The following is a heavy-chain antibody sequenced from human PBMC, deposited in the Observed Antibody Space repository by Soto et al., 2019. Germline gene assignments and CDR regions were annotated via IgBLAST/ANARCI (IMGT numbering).Heavy chain of an antibody. CDR3: AAGSPMGSGWYGGDY. CDR2: IVVGSGNT. V-gene: IGHV1-58*01. CDR1: GFTFTSSA. J-gene: IGHJ4*02. D-gene: IGHD6-19*01. Sequence: QMQLVQSGPEVKKPGTSVKVSCKASGFTFTSSAVQWVRQARGQRLEWIGWIVVGSGNTNYAQKFQERVTITRDMSTSTAYMELSSLRSEDTAVYYCAAGSPMGSGWYGGDYWGQGTLVTVSS.